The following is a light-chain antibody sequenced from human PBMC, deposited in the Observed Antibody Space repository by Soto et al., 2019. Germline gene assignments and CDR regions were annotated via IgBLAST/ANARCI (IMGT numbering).Light chain of an antibody. CDR2: DAS. V-gene: IGKV1-5*01. CDR1: QSISNR. J-gene: IGKJ1*01. CDR3: QQYDSYSTWT. Sequence: DIQMTQSPSTLSASVGDGVTITCGASQSISNRLAWYQQKPGEAPKYLIYDASTLDSGAPSRFSGSGSGTEFTLTISRLQTDDFATYYCQQYDSYSTWTFGQGTKV.